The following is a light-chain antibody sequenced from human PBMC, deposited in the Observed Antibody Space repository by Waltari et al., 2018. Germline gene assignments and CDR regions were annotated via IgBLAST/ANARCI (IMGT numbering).Light chain of an antibody. CDR3: QQYYSTPWT. CDR1: QSVLYSSNNKNY. V-gene: IGKV4-1*01. CDR2: WTS. J-gene: IGKJ1*01. Sequence: DIVISQSPDSLAVSLGERATLTCRSSQSVLYSSNNKNYLARYQQKPGQPPELLIYWTSTRGSGVPDRVSGSGSESAFTLTSSGLQADDVAVYYCQQYYSTPWTFGQGTKVEIK.